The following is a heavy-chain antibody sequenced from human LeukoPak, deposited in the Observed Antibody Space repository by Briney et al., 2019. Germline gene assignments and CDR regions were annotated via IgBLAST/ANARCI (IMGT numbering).Heavy chain of an antibody. J-gene: IGHJ6*02. CDR2: INPNSGGT. Sequence: ASVKVSCKASGYTFTGYYMHWVRQAPGQGLEWMGWINPNSGGTKYAQTFKGRVTMTRDTSISTAYMELSSLTSDDTAVYYCARDGDTYGYYYYGLDVWGQGTTVTVSS. V-gene: IGHV1-2*02. CDR1: GYTFTGYY. CDR3: ARDGDTYGYYYYGLDV. D-gene: IGHD5-18*01.